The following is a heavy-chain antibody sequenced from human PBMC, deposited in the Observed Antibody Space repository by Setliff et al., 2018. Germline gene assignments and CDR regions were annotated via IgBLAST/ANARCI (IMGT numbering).Heavy chain of an antibody. CDR3: ARSSSGSPHYYYAMDV. J-gene: IGHJ6*02. CDR2: IFHTGAA. D-gene: IGHD3-10*01. CDR1: GYSISSGHY. V-gene: IGHV4-38-2*02. Sequence: ASETLSLTCTVSGYSISSGHYWGWIRQSPGKGLDWIGSIFHTGAAYYNPSLESRFTISVDTSKNQFSLKLSSVTAADTAVYYCARSSSGSPHYYYAMDVWGQGTTVTVSS.